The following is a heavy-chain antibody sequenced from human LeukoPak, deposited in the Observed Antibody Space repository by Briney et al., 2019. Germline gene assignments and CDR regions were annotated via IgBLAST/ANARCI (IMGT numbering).Heavy chain of an antibody. V-gene: IGHV3-21*01. CDR3: ARASGIFGVVIFDY. Sequence: PGGSLRLSCAASGFTFSSYSMNWVRQAPGKGLEWVSSISSSSSYIYYADSVKGRFTISRDNAKNSLYLQMNSLTAEDTAVYYCARASGIFGVVIFDYWGQGALVTVSS. CDR1: GFTFSSYS. D-gene: IGHD3-3*01. J-gene: IGHJ4*02. CDR2: ISSSSSYI.